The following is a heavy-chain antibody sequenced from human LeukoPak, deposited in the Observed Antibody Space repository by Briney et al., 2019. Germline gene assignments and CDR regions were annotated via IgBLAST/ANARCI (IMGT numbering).Heavy chain of an antibody. CDR2: INHSGST. D-gene: IGHD3-3*01. CDR3: ARGLNDSWTGENY. CDR1: GGSISTSNYY. J-gene: IGHJ4*02. V-gene: IGHV4-39*07. Sequence: SETLSLTCTVSGGSISTSNYYWGWIRQLPGKGLEWIGEINHSGSTNYNPSLKSRVTISLDTSKSQFSLKVRYVTAADTAVYYCARGLNDSWTGENYWGQGTLVTVSS.